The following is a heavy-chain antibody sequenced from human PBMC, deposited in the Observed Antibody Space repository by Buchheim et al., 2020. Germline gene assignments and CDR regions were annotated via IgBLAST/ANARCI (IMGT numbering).Heavy chain of an antibody. CDR2: INPSGGRP. CDR1: GYTFSTSS. CDR3: ARDYYEVPEF. D-gene: IGHD3-22*01. Sequence: QVQLVQSGPELKKPGASVKVSCKASGYTFSTSSMHWVRQAPGQGLEWMGIINPSGGRPTYAQTFQGRVTMTTDPSPHPVYMELSSLTSEDTAFYYCARDYYEVPEFWGQGTL. J-gene: IGHJ4*02. V-gene: IGHV1-46*01.